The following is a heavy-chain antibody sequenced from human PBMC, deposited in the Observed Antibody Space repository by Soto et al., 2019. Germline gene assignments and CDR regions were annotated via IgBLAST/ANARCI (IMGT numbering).Heavy chain of an antibody. Sequence: PSETLSLTCTVSGGSISNTSYYWGWVRQPPGKGLEWIGHIYYGGTSYSNPSLKGRVSLSVDTSKNQFFLKLNSVTAADTAVYFCARVQRRWLNSYYWGQGTLVTVSS. CDR1: GGSISNTSYY. CDR3: ARVQRRWLNSYY. V-gene: IGHV4-39*01. D-gene: IGHD5-12*01. J-gene: IGHJ4*02. CDR2: IYYGGTS.